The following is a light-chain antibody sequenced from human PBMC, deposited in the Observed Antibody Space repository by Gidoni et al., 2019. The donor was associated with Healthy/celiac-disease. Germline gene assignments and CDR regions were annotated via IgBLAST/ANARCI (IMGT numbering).Light chain of an antibody. CDR1: QSISSY. CDR2: AAS. J-gene: IGKJ2*01. Sequence: IQITHSPSSLSASVGDRVTITCRASQSISSYLNWYQQKPGKAPKLLIYAASSLQSGVPSRFSGSGSGTDFNLTISSLQPEDFATYYCQQSYSTPYIFGQGTKLEIK. V-gene: IGKV1-39*01. CDR3: QQSYSTPYI.